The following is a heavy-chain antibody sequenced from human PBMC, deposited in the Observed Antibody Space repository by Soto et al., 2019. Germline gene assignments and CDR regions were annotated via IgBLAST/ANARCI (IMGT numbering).Heavy chain of an antibody. CDR1: VGSFNGYY. CDR2: INHTGGT. CDR3: ATRITVFGLLIPPFDP. Sequence: LXLTCAVYVGSFNGYYWNWIRQPPWKGLEWIGEINHTGGTHYNPSLKSRVTMSVDTSKNQFSLRLSSVTAADTAIYYCATRITVFGLLIPPFDPWGQGTQVTVSS. V-gene: IGHV4-34*01. D-gene: IGHD3-3*01. J-gene: IGHJ5*02.